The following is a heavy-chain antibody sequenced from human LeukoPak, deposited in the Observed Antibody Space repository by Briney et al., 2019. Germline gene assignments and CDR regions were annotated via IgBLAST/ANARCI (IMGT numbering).Heavy chain of an antibody. V-gene: IGHV3-21*01. CDR1: GFTFSSYS. D-gene: IGHD5-18*01. Sequence: GGSLRLSCAASGFTFSSYSMNWVRQAPGKGLEWVSSISSSSSYIYYADSVKGRFTISRDNAKNSLYLQMNSLRAEDTAVYYCAREPGYSYGPFDYWGQGTLVTVSS. CDR3: AREPGYSYGPFDY. J-gene: IGHJ4*02. CDR2: ISSSSSYI.